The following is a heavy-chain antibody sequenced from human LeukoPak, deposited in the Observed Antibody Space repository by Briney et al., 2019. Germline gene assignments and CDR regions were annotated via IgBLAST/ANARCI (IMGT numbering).Heavy chain of an antibody. J-gene: IGHJ4*02. CDR2: IGTAGDT. CDR1: GFTFGSYD. D-gene: IGHD3-10*01. Sequence: GGSLRLSCAASGFTFGSYDMHWVRQATGKGLEWVSAIGTAGDTYYPGSVKGRFTISRENAKNSLYLQMNSLRAGDTAVYYCARGLSYGSGSYYTNFDYWGQGTLVTVSS. V-gene: IGHV3-13*01. CDR3: ARGLSYGSGSYYTNFDY.